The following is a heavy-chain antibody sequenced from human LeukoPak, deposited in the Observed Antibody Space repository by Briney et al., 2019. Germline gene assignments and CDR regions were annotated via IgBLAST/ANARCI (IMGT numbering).Heavy chain of an antibody. CDR2: ISRSSNYI. J-gene: IGHJ4*02. CDR1: GFTFSSYS. Sequence: GGSLRLSCAASGFTFSSYSMNWVRQAPGKGLEWVSSISRSSNYIYYADSVKGRFTISRDNTKNSLYLQINSLRAEDTSVYYCARGENNYGYYYFDYWGQGTLVTVSS. CDR3: ARGENNYGYYYFDY. D-gene: IGHD5-24*01. V-gene: IGHV3-21*01.